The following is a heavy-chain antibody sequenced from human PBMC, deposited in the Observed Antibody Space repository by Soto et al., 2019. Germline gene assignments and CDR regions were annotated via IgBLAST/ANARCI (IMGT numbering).Heavy chain of an antibody. J-gene: IGHJ4*02. CDR1: GFTFDDYA. Sequence: GGSLRLSCVASGFTFDDYAMHWVRQAPGKGLEWVSGISWNSGSIGYADSVKGRFTISRDNAKNSLYLQMNSLRAEDTALYYCAKDLFYDILTGYYDYWGQGTLVTVSS. CDR2: ISWNSGSI. D-gene: IGHD3-9*01. V-gene: IGHV3-9*01. CDR3: AKDLFYDILTGYYDY.